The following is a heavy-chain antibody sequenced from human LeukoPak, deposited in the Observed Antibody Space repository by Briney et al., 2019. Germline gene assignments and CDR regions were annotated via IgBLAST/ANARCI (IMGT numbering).Heavy chain of an antibody. Sequence: SETLSLTCAVSGGSIIVAAYSWSWIRQPPGKGLEWIGYIYHTGRTYSSPSLKSRVTISVDRSKNQFSLNLSSVTAADTAVYYCARGYGDNSGAFDIWGQGTMVTVSS. CDR2: IYHTGRT. V-gene: IGHV4-30-2*01. CDR1: GGSIIVAAYS. D-gene: IGHD4-23*01. J-gene: IGHJ3*02. CDR3: ARGYGDNSGAFDI.